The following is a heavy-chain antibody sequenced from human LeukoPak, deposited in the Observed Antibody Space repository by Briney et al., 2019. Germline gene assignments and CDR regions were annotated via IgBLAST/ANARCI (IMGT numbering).Heavy chain of an antibody. CDR3: ARTGSSTHFFDY. CDR2: IYPGDSDT. Sequence: GESLKISCKGSGYSSTSYWIGWVREMPQKRLEWMGIIYPGDSDTRSSPSFQGQVTISADTSINTSFLHWSRLRAADTAMYYCARTGSSTHFFDYWGRGTLVTVSS. V-gene: IGHV5-51*01. CDR1: GYSSTSYW. J-gene: IGHJ4*02. D-gene: IGHD1-1*01.